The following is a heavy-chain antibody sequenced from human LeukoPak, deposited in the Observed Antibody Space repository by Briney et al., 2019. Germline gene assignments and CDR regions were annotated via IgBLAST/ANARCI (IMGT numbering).Heavy chain of an antibody. Sequence: PGRSLRLSCTASGVTFGDYAMSWVRQAPGKGLEWVGFIRSKAYGGTTEYAASVKGRFTISRDDSKSIAYLQMNSLKTEDTAVYYCTRLNSGWYSFFDYWGQGTLVTVSS. CDR2: IRSKAYGGTT. V-gene: IGHV3-49*04. CDR1: GVTFGDYA. J-gene: IGHJ4*02. CDR3: TRLNSGWYSFFDY. D-gene: IGHD6-19*01.